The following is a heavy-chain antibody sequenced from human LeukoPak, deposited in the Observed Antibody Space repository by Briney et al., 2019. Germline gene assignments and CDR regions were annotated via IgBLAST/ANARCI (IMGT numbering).Heavy chain of an antibody. Sequence: SETLSLTCTVSGGSISSHYWSWIRQPPGKGLEWIGNIHYSGSTNYNPSLKSRVTISVDTSKNQFSLKLSSVTAADTAVYYCARPRDGYNFGAFVMWGQGTLVTVSS. CDR2: IHYSGST. V-gene: IGHV4-59*08. CDR3: ARPRDGYNFGAFVM. J-gene: IGHJ3*02. CDR1: GGSISSHY. D-gene: IGHD5-24*01.